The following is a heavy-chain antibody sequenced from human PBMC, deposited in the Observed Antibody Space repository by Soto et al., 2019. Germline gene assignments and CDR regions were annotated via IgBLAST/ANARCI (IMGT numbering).Heavy chain of an antibody. CDR1: GYTFTGYY. V-gene: IGHV1-2*04. CDR2: INPNSGGT. D-gene: IGHD5-18*01. CDR3: ARAIAGYSYGDYDYYYYYYMDV. J-gene: IGHJ6*03. Sequence: ASVKVSCKASGYTFTGYYMHRVRQAPGQGLEWMGWINPNSGGTNYAQKFQGWVTMTRDTSISTAYMELSRLRSDDTAVYYCARAIAGYSYGDYDYYYYYYMDVWGKGTTVTVSS.